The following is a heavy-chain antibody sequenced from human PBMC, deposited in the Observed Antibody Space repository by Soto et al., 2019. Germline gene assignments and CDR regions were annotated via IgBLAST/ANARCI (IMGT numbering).Heavy chain of an antibody. D-gene: IGHD3-22*01. CDR2: INHSGIT. CDR1: GGSFSGYY. CDR3: AIEYYYDSSGYYYGY. J-gene: IGHJ4*02. Sequence: QVQLQQWGAGLLKPSETLSLTCAVYGGSFSGYYWSWIRQPPCKGLEWSGEINHSGITNYNPSLTRRVTISVDTSKNQFSLKLSSVTAADTAVYYCAIEYYYDSSGYYYGYWCQGTLVTVSS. V-gene: IGHV4-34*01.